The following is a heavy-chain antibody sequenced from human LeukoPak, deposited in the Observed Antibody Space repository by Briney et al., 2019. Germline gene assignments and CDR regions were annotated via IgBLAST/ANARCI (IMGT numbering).Heavy chain of an antibody. V-gene: IGHV1-69*13. Sequence: ASVKVSCKASGGTFSSYAISWVRQAPGQGLEWMGGIIPIFGTANYAQKFQGRVTITADESTSTAYMELSGLRSEDTAVYYCARDVGPYGDYNINWFDPWGQGTLVTVSS. CDR3: ARDVGPYGDYNINWFDP. CDR2: IIPIFGTA. CDR1: GGTFSSYA. J-gene: IGHJ5*02. D-gene: IGHD4-17*01.